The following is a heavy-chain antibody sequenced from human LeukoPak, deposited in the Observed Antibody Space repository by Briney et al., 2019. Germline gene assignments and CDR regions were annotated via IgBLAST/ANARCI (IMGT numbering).Heavy chain of an antibody. CDR3: ARGDSGSWYVCNWFDP. Sequence: GGSLRLSCAASGFTFSSYAMHWVRQAPGKGLEGVAVISYDGSNKYYADSVKGRFTISRDNAKNSLYLQMNSLRAEDTAVYYCARGDSGSWYVCNWFDPWGQGTLVTVSS. J-gene: IGHJ5*02. V-gene: IGHV3-30-3*01. D-gene: IGHD6-13*01. CDR2: ISYDGSNK. CDR1: GFTFSSYA.